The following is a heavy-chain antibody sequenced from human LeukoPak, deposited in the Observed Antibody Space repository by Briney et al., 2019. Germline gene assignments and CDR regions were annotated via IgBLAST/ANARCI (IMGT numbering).Heavy chain of an antibody. Sequence: GRSLRLSCAASGFTFSSYAMHWVRQAPGKGLEWVAVISYDGSNKYYADSVKGRFTISRDNSKNTLYLQMNSLRAEDTAVYYCARDGDPRYSSFGDYFDYWGQGTLVTVSS. CDR2: ISYDGSNK. J-gene: IGHJ4*02. CDR1: GFTFSSYA. CDR3: ARDGDPRYSSFGDYFDY. D-gene: IGHD3-3*02. V-gene: IGHV3-30*04.